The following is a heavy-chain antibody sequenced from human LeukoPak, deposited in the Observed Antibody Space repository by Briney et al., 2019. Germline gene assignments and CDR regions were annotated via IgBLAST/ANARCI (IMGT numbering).Heavy chain of an antibody. V-gene: IGHV1-18*01. D-gene: IGHD6-13*01. Sequence: ASVKVSCKASGYTFISYGISWVRQAPGQGLEWMGWISAYNGNTDYAQNLQGRVTMTTDTSTSTAYMELSSLRSEDTAVYYCARDQAAAGELNWFDPWGQGTLVTVSS. J-gene: IGHJ5*02. CDR1: GYTFISYG. CDR2: ISAYNGNT. CDR3: ARDQAAAGELNWFDP.